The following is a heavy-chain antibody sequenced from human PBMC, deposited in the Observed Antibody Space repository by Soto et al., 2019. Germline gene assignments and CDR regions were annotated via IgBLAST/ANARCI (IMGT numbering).Heavy chain of an antibody. CDR2: IHYSGATP. Sequence: ASVKVSCKASGGTFSSYAISWVRQAPGQGLEWMGVIHYSGATPTYAQKFQGRVTMARDTSTSTVYVELSSLTSEDTAVYYCARGGPELATIGSFDYWVQGTLVTVSS. CDR1: GGTFSSYA. CDR3: ARGGPELATIGSFDY. D-gene: IGHD3-16*01. J-gene: IGHJ4*02. V-gene: IGHV1-46*01.